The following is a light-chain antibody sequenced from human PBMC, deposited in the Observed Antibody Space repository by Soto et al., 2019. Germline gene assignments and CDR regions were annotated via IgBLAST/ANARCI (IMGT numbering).Light chain of an antibody. V-gene: IGKV3-20*01. CDR3: QQYASSFFT. CDR2: GTS. Sequence: EIVLTQSPGTLSLSPGERATLSCRASQSVSSSYLAWYQQKPGQAPRLLIFGTSRRATGIPDRFSGSGSGTDFTLTINRLVPEDFAVYYCQQYASSFFTFGGGTKVEVK. CDR1: QSVSSSY. J-gene: IGKJ4*01.